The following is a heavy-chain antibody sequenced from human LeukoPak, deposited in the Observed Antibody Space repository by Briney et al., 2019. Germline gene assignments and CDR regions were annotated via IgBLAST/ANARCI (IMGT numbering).Heavy chain of an antibody. CDR3: AKGDTTVDPGVGDY. D-gene: IGHD4-23*01. V-gene: IGHV3-30*18. CDR2: ISYDGSNK. Sequence: PGGSLRLSCAASGFTFSSYGMHWVRQAPGKGLEWVAVISYDGSNKYYADSVKGRFTISRDNSKNTLYLQMNSLRAEDTAVYYCAKGDTTVDPGVGDYWGQGTLVTVSS. J-gene: IGHJ4*02. CDR1: GFTFSSYG.